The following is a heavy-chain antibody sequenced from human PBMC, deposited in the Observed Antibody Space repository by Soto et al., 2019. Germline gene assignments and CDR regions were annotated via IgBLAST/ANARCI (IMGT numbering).Heavy chain of an antibody. D-gene: IGHD3-3*01. V-gene: IGHV3-30-3*01. CDR3: ARGNYDFWSGYPGLNYYYYYGMDV. CDR2: ISYDGSNK. Sequence: PGGSLRLSCAASGFTFSSYAMHWVRQAPGKGLEWVAVISYDGSNKYYADSVKGRFTISRDNSKNTLYLQMNSLRAEDTAVYYCARGNYDFWSGYPGLNYYYYYGMDVWGQGTTVTVSS. CDR1: GFTFSSYA. J-gene: IGHJ6*02.